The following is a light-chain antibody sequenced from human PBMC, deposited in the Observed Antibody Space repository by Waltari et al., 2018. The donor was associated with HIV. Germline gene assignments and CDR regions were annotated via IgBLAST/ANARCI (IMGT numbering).Light chain of an antibody. J-gene: IGLJ3*02. CDR2: SNN. CDR1: RSNIGSNT. Sequence: QSVLTQPPSASGTPGQRVTISCSGSRSNIGSNTVSWYQQLPGTAPKLFLYSNNQRPSGCPDRFSGSKSGTSASLAISGLQAEDEADYYCAAWDDSLNGWVFGGGTKLTVV. V-gene: IGLV1-44*01. CDR3: AAWDDSLNGWV.